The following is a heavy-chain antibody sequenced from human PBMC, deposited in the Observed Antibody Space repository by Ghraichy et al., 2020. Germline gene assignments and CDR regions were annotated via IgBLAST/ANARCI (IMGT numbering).Heavy chain of an antibody. Sequence: SQTLSLTCAISGDSVSSNGVIWNWLVQSPSRGLEWLGRTYCRSRWYADYAVSVKGRTTIKPDTSTNQFSLQLNSVTPEDTAVYYCTRGGAGYNAWRFDYWGQGTLVTVSS. V-gene: IGHV6-1*01. CDR1: GDSVSSNGVI. CDR3: TRGGAGYNAWRFDY. D-gene: IGHD1-14*01. CDR2: TYCRSRWYA. J-gene: IGHJ4*02.